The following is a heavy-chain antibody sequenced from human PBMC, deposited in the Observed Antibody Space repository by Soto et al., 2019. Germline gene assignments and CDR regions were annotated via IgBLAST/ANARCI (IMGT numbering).Heavy chain of an antibody. CDR1: GFTVSSNY. J-gene: IGHJ4*02. CDR3: AGAEVEMPTP. Sequence: EVQLVESGGGLVQPGGSLRLSCAASGFTVSSNYMIWVRQAPGKGLEWISVIYTGGGTKYADSVKGRFTISRDTSRNTVYLHMDSLRVEDTAVYYCAGAEVEMPTPWGQGTLVTVSS. CDR2: IYTGGGT. D-gene: IGHD2-15*01. V-gene: IGHV3-66*01.